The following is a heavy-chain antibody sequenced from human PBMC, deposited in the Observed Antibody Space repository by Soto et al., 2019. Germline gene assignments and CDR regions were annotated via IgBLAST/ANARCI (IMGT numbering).Heavy chain of an antibody. Sequence: KPSETLSLTCAVYGGSFSGYYWSWIRQPPGKGLEWIGEINHSGSTNYNPSLKSRVTISVDTSKNQFSLKLSSVTAADTAVYYCHVRAYCSGGSCSDYWGQGTLVTVSS. V-gene: IGHV4-34*01. CDR1: GGSFSGYY. CDR3: HVRAYCSGGSCSDY. CDR2: INHSGST. J-gene: IGHJ4*02. D-gene: IGHD2-15*01.